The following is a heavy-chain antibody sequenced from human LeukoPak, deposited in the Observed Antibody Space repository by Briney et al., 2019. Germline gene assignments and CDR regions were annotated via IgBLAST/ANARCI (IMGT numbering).Heavy chain of an antibody. J-gene: IGHJ5*02. CDR3: ARIFFRGGGGYP. Sequence: SETLSLTCTVSGGSISSSSYYWGWIRQPPGKGLEWIGSVFYSRDTYYNPSLKSRLTLSVDTSKSQFSLKLSSVTAADTARYYCARIFFRGGGGYPWGQGTLVTVSS. CDR1: GGSISSSSYY. V-gene: IGHV4-39*07. D-gene: IGHD3-16*01. CDR2: VFYSRDT.